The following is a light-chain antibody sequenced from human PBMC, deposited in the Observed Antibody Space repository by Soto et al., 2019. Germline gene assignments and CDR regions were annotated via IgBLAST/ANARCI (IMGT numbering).Light chain of an antibody. Sequence: DIQMTQSPSSVSASLGDRVTITCRASQGISRWLNWYQQKPGKAPKLLICAASSLQSGVPSSFSGSGSGTDFTLTIGSLEHEDFALYHCQQRSNWPPITFGQGTRLEIK. CDR3: QQRSNWPPIT. J-gene: IGKJ5*01. V-gene: IGKV1-12*01. CDR2: AAS. CDR1: QGISRW.